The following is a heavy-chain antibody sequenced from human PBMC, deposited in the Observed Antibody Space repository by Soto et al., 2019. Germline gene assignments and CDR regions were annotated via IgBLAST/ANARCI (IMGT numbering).Heavy chain of an antibody. V-gene: IGHV3-23*01. J-gene: IGHJ4*02. CDR1: GFTFSTDA. CDR3: ARAIHYDILTGYPAPPDY. CDR2: ISVSGTST. D-gene: IGHD3-9*01. Sequence: GGSLRLSCAASGFTFSTDAMTWVRQAPGKGLEWVSGISVSGTSTHYADSAKGRFTISRDNSQNSLYLQMNSLRAGDTAVYYCARAIHYDILTGYPAPPDYWGQGTLVTVSS.